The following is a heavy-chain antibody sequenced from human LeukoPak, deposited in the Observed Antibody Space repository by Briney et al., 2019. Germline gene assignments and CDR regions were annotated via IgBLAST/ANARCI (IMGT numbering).Heavy chain of an antibody. CDR3: AKDGAQDYWWFDP. D-gene: IGHD4/OR15-4a*01. CDR1: GFTVSSNY. V-gene: IGHV3-53*01. CDR2: IYSGGST. J-gene: IGHJ5*02. Sequence: PGGSLRLSCAASGFTVSSNYMSWVRQAPGKGLEWVSVIYSGGSTYYADSVKGRFTISRDNSKNTLYLQMNSLRAEDTAVYYRAKDGAQDYWWFDPWGQGTLVTVSS.